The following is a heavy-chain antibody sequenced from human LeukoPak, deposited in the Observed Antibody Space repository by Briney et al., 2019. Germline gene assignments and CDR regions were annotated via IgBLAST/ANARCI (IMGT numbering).Heavy chain of an antibody. J-gene: IGHJ4*02. CDR3: ARGREWEPKVFDY. CDR1: GGSISGYY. CDR2: IYSSGTT. Sequence: SETLSLTCTVSGGSISGYYWSWIRQPPGKGLEWIGYIYSSGTTNYNPSLKSQITISLDTSKNQFSLKLSSVTAADTAVYYCARGREWEPKVFDYWGQGTLVTVSS. V-gene: IGHV4-59*01. D-gene: IGHD1-26*01.